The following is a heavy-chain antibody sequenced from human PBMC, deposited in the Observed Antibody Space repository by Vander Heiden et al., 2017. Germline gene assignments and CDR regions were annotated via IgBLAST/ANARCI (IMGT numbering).Heavy chain of an antibody. CDR1: G. D-gene: IGHD3-9*01. Sequence: GISWVRQAPGQGLEWMGLISAYNGNTNYAQKLQGIVTMTTYTSTSTAYMELRSLRSDDTAVYYCAGDREGYFDWLLPSNWFDPWGQGTLVTVSS. V-gene: IGHV1-18*01. J-gene: IGHJ5*02. CDR3: AGDREGYFDWLLPSNWFDP. CDR2: ISAYNGNT.